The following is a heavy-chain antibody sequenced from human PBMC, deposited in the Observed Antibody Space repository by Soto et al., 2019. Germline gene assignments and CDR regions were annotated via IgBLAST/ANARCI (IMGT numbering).Heavy chain of an antibody. CDR1: GFTFSSYN. CDR3: TRDRQLVQDWFDP. D-gene: IGHD6-13*01. V-gene: IGHV3-21*06. CDR2: ISSGSEYI. Sequence: GGSLRLSCAASGFTFSSYNMNWVRQAPGKGLEWVSFISSGSEYIYYADSVKGRFNISRDNAKNSLYLQMNSLRGEDTAVYYCTRDRQLVQDWFDPWGQGTLVTGSS. J-gene: IGHJ5*02.